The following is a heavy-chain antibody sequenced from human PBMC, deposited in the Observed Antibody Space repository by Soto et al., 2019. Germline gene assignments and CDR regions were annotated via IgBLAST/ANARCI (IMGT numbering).Heavy chain of an antibody. D-gene: IGHD1-26*01. CDR3: ARDFGYSGSYQELYNWFDP. CDR2: IIPIFGTA. J-gene: IGHJ5*02. CDR1: GGTFSSYA. Sequence: ASVKVSCKASGGTFSSYAISWVRQAPGQGLEWMGGIIPIFGTANYAQKFQGRVTITADESTSTAYMELSSLRSEDTAVYYCARDFGYSGSYQELYNWFDPWGQGTLVTVSS. V-gene: IGHV1-69*13.